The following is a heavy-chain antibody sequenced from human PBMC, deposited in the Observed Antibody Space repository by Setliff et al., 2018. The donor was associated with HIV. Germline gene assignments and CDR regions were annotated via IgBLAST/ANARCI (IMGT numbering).Heavy chain of an antibody. Sequence: SETLSLTCSVSADSITNTLYSWGWIRQPPGKGLEYIGTIYYTGSASYNPSLKSRVTLSVNTSKNQFSLKLTSVTAADTAVYYCARGGYDYVWGSYRYNWFDPWGQGTLVTVSS. CDR2: IYYTGSA. CDR1: ADSITNTLYS. CDR3: ARGGYDYVWGSYRYNWFDP. J-gene: IGHJ5*02. D-gene: IGHD3-16*02. V-gene: IGHV4-39*01.